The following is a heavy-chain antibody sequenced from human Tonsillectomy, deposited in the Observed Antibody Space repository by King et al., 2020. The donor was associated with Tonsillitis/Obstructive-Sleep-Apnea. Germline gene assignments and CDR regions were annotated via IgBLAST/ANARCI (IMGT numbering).Heavy chain of an antibody. CDR2: ISYDGSNK. J-gene: IGHJ4*02. D-gene: IGHD2-2*03. CDR1: EFTFNIYT. V-gene: IGHV3-30*04. CDR3: VRYPTGYFIWSLGLTNFDY. Sequence: VQLVESGGGVVQSGRSLRLSCAASEFTFNIYTMHWVRQDPGKGLEWGADISYDGSNKYYADSVKGRFTISRDTSKNKLYLQMNILTVEDTAVYYCVRYPTGYFIWSLGLTNFDYWGQGTLVTVSS.